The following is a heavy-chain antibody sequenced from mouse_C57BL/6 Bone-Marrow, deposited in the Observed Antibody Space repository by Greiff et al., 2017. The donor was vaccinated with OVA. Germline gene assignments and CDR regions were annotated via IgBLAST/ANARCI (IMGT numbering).Heavy chain of an antibody. D-gene: IGHD1-1*01. J-gene: IGHJ4*01. CDR2: ISSGSSTI. CDR1: GFTFSDYG. Sequence: EVKLMESGGGLVKPGGSLKLSCAASGFTFSDYGMHWVRQAPGKGLEWVAYISSGSSTIYYADTVKGRFTISRDNAKNTLFLQMTSLRSEDTAMYYCARPDGSSPSYAMDYWGQGTSVTVSS. V-gene: IGHV5-17*01. CDR3: ARPDGSSPSYAMDY.